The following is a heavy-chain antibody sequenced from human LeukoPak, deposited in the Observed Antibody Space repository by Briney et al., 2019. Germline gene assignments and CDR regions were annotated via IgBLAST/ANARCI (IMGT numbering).Heavy chain of an antibody. Sequence: PGGSLRLSCAASGFTFSNYWMHWVRQAPGKGLVWVSRINTDGSSTDYADSVKGRFTISRDNAKNSLYLQINSLRAEDTAVYFCARDTKQLTSYYYYYGMDVWGQGTTVTVSS. CDR1: GFTFSNYW. CDR2: INTDGSST. J-gene: IGHJ6*02. D-gene: IGHD6-13*01. CDR3: ARDTKQLTSYYYYYGMDV. V-gene: IGHV3-74*01.